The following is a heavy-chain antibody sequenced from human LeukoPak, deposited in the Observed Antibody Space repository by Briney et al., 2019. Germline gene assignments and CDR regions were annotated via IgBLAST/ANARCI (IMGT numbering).Heavy chain of an antibody. J-gene: IGHJ3*02. V-gene: IGHV3-33*01. CDR2: IWYDGSNK. Sequence: GGSLRLSCAASGFTFSSYGMHWVRQAPGKGLEWVAVIWYDGSNKYYADSVKGRFTISRDNSKNTLYLQMNSLRAEDTAVYYCARVAYTSSWTPDSAFDIWGQGTMVTVSS. CDR1: GFTFSSYG. D-gene: IGHD6-13*01. CDR3: ARVAYTSSWTPDSAFDI.